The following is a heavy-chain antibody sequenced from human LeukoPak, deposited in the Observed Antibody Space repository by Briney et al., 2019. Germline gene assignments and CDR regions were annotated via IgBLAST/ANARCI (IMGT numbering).Heavy chain of an antibody. V-gene: IGHV3-7*01. CDR3: ASESYDFWSGYVY. J-gene: IGHJ4*02. CDR2: IKQDGSEK. Sequence: GGSLRLSCAASGFTFSSYWMSWVRQAPGKGLEWVANIKQDGSEKYYVDSVKGRFTISRDNAKNSLYLQMNSLRAEDTAVYYCASESYDFWSGYVYWGQGTQVTVSS. D-gene: IGHD3-3*01. CDR1: GFTFSSYW.